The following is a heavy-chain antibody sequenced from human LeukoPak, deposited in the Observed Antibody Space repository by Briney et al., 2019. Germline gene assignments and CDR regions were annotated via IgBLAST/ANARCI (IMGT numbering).Heavy chain of an antibody. CDR1: GASINDYY. J-gene: IGHJ3*01. V-gene: IGHV4-4*07. CDR2: FYDTGSV. Sequence: KPSETLSLTCSVSGASINDYYWNWIRLSTGKGLEWIGRFYDTGSVIYNPSLKSRATLSVDTSNNHFSLKLTSVTAADTAVYYCATGDTATTSRYAFGFWGPGRKVTVSS. CDR3: ATGDTATTSRYAFGF. D-gene: IGHD1-1*01.